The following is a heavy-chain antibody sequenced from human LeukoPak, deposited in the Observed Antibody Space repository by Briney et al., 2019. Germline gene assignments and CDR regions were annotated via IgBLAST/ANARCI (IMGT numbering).Heavy chain of an antibody. Sequence: PSETLSLTCTVSGGSINSVSYYWNWIRQPAGKGLEWIGRIYTSGSTNYNPSLKSRVTMSVDTSKNQFSLKLSSVTAADTAVYYCAVTYYYGSGSYGDAFDIWGQGTMVTVSS. CDR2: IYTSGST. CDR1: GGSINSVSYY. D-gene: IGHD3-10*01. V-gene: IGHV4-61*02. J-gene: IGHJ3*02. CDR3: AVTYYYGSGSYGDAFDI.